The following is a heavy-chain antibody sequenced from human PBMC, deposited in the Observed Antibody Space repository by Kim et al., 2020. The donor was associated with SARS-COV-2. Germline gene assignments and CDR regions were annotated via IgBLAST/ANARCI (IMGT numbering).Heavy chain of an antibody. D-gene: IGHD3-22*01. V-gene: IGHV3-15*01. J-gene: IGHJ6*02. Sequence: GGSLRLSCAASGFTFSNAWMSWVRQAPGKGLEWVGRIKSKTDGGTTDYAAPVKGRFTISRDDSKNTLYLQMNSLKTGDTAVYYCTTERIYYDSSGYHILSVYYYYGMDVWGQGTTVTVSS. CDR3: TTERIYYDSSGYHILSVYYYYGMDV. CDR2: IKSKTDGGTT. CDR1: GFTFSNAW.